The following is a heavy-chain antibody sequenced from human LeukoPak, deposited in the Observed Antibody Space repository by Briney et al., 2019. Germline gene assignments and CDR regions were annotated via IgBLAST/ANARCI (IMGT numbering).Heavy chain of an antibody. Sequence: SETLSLTCTVSGGSISSSSYYWGWIRQPPGKGLEWIGSIYYSRSTYYNPSLKSRVTISVDTSKNQFSLKLSSVTAADTAVYYCARRRPSHYFDYWGQGTLVTVSS. J-gene: IGHJ4*02. CDR2: IYYSRST. CDR3: ARRRPSHYFDY. CDR1: GGSISSSSYY. V-gene: IGHV4-39*01.